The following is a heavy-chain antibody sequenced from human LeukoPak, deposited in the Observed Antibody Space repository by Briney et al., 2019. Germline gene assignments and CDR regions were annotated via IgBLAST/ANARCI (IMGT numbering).Heavy chain of an antibody. J-gene: IGHJ4*02. D-gene: IGHD3-22*01. CDR2: IKEDGSER. V-gene: IGHV3-7*03. CDR3: AEPEGGYYDIRPD. Sequence: GGSLRLSCEGSAFIFSGHWMNWVRQTPGKGLEWVASIKEDGSERQYVDSVKGRFSISRDNTKGSLFLQLNSPRAEDTAVYCCAEPEGGYYDIRPDWGRGTLVTVSS. CDR1: AFIFSGHW.